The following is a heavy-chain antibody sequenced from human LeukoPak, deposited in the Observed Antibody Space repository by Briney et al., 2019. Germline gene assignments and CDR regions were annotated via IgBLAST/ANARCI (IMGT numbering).Heavy chain of an antibody. CDR1: GFTFSTYT. Sequence: GGSLRLSCAASGFTFSTYTMNWVRQAPGKGLEWVSSISSSSSYLYYADSVKGRFTISRDNAKNSLYLQMNSLRAEDTAVYYCARDRYSSGWYHENYFDYWGQGTLVTVSS. CDR2: ISSSSSYL. D-gene: IGHD6-19*01. CDR3: ARDRYSSGWYHENYFDY. J-gene: IGHJ4*02. V-gene: IGHV3-21*01.